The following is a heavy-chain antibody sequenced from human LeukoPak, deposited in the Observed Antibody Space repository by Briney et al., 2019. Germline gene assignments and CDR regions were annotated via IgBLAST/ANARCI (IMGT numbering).Heavy chain of an antibody. CDR2: IYHSGST. CDR3: ARAYMVRGVIIIDY. V-gene: IGHV4-38-2*02. CDR1: GYSISTDYY. D-gene: IGHD3-10*01. J-gene: IGHJ4*02. Sequence: PSETLSLTCTVSGYSISTDYYWGWIRQPPGKGLEWIGSIYHSGSTYYNPSLKSRVTISVDTSKNQFSLKLSSVTAADTAVYYCARAYMVRGVIIIDYWGQGTLVTVSS.